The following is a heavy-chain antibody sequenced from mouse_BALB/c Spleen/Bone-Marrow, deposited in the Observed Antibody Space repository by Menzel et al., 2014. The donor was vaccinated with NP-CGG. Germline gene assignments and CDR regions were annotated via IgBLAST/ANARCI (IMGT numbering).Heavy chain of an antibody. J-gene: IGHJ4*01. CDR2: IYPGSGNT. D-gene: IGHD3-1*01. Sequence: VQLVESGPELVKPGASVKISCKASGYTFTDYYINWVKQKPGQGLEWIGWIYPGSGNTKYNEKFKGKATLTVDTSSSTAYMQLGSLTSEDTAVYFCANLGRYAMDYWGQGTSVTVSS. V-gene: IGHV1-84*02. CDR3: ANLGRYAMDY. CDR1: GYTFTDYY.